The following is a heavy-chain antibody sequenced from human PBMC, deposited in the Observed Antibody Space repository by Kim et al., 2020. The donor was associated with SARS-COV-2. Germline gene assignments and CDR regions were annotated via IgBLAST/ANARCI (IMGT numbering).Heavy chain of an antibody. CDR3: AKVLCYNSRCYADY. CDR1: GFTFSSSS. J-gene: IGHJ4*02. V-gene: IGHV3-23*01. CDR2: ISGSGDNT. D-gene: IGHD2-2*01. Sequence: GGSLRLSCAASGFTFSSSSMRWVRQAAGKGLEWVSSISGSGDNTYYVDSVKGRFTISRDNSKNTVYLQMSSLRAEDTALYYCAKVLCYNSRCYADYWGQGTLVTVSS.